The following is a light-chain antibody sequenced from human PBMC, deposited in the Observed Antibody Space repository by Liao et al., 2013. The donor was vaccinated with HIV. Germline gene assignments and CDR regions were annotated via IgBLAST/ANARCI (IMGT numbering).Light chain of an antibody. V-gene: IGLV3-1*01. J-gene: IGLJ2*01. CDR1: KLGDKY. CDR3: QAWDIGTRVV. Sequence: SYELTQAPSVSVSPGQTARITCSGDKLGDKYVSWYQQRPGRSPVLVIYQDTKRPPGIPERFSGSNSGNTATLTVSGTQAMDEADYFCQAWDIGTRVVFGGRDRRLTVL. CDR2: QDT.